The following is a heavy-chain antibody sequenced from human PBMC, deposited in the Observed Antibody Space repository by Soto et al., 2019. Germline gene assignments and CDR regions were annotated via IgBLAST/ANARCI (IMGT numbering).Heavy chain of an antibody. CDR3: VRRFDSGRYFFDS. CDR2: INHSGST. D-gene: IGHD6-19*01. CDR1: GGSFSGHY. Sequence: QVQLKQWGAGPLKPSETLSLTCAVYGGSFSGHYWNWIRQPPGRGLEWIGEINHSGSTNCNPSLKSRVTISVDASKSQFSLKMYSVTAADTAVYYCVRRFDSGRYFFDSWGQGPLVIVSS. J-gene: IGHJ4*02. V-gene: IGHV4-34*01.